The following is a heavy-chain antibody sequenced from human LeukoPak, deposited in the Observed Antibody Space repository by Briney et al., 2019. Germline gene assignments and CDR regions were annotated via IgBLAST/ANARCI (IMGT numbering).Heavy chain of an antibody. V-gene: IGHV3-23*01. CDR1: GFTFSSYS. CDR2: ISGSGGST. CDR3: ARLRFGSGYYYYGMDV. D-gene: IGHD1-14*01. Sequence: GGSLRLSCAASGFTFSSYSMNWVRQAPGKGLEWVSAISGSGGSTYYADSVKGRFTISRDNSKNTLYPQMNSLRAEDTAVYYCARLRFGSGYYYYGMDVWGQGTTVTVSS. J-gene: IGHJ6*02.